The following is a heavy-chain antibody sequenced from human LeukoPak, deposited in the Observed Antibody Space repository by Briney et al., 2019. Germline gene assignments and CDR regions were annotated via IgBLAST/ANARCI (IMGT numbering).Heavy chain of an antibody. CDR3: ANSSSMFPDY. CDR1: GFTFSGYG. Sequence: GGSLRLSCAASGFTFSGYGIHWVRQAPGKGLEWVAFIRSDGSVKYYADSVRGRFTISRDNSKNTLYLQINRLRAEDTAVYYCANSSSMFPDYWGQGTLVTVSS. D-gene: IGHD6-6*01. CDR2: IRSDGSVK. V-gene: IGHV3-30*02. J-gene: IGHJ4*02.